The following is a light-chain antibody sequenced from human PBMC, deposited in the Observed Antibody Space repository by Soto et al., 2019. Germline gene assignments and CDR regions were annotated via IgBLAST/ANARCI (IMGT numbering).Light chain of an antibody. CDR3: CSYPSLSTVV. J-gene: IGLJ2*01. Sequence: QSVLTQPASVSGSPGQSITISCTGTSSDVGGYNHVSWYQHSPGKAPKLILFAVSDRPSGVSHRFSGSKSGNTASLTISGLQAEDEADYYCCSYPSLSTVVFGGGTKLTVL. V-gene: IGLV2-14*01. CDR2: AVS. CDR1: SSDVGGYNH.